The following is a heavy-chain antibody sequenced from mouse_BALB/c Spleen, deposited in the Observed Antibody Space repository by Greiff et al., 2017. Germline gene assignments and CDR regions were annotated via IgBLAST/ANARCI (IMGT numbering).Heavy chain of an antibody. CDR1: GFTFSSYG. CDR2: INSNGGST. V-gene: IGHV5-6-3*01. Sequence: EVQLVESGGGLVQPGGSLKLSCAASGFTFSSYGMSWVRQTPDKRLELVATINSNGGSTYYPDSVKGRFTISRDNAKNTLYLQMSSLKSEDTAMYYCAREWSAMDYWGQGTSVTVSS. CDR3: AREWSAMDY. J-gene: IGHJ4*01.